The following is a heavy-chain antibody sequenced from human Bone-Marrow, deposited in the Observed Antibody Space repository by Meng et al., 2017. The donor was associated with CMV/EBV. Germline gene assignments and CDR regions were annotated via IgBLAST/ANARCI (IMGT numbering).Heavy chain of an antibody. CDR2: INPNSGGT. CDR3: ARVFGYCSSTSCYTSYRDYYYGMDV. Sequence: MHWVRQAPGQGLEWMGWINPNSGGTNYAQKFQGRVTMTRDTSISTAYMELSRLRSDDTAVYYCARVFGYCSSTSCYTSYRDYYYGMDVWGQGTLVTVSS. D-gene: IGHD2-2*02. J-gene: IGHJ6*02. V-gene: IGHV1-2*02.